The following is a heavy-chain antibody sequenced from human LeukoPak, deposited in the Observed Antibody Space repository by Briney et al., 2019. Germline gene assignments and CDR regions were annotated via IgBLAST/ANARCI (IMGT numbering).Heavy chain of an antibody. Sequence: PSEALSLTCSVYGGSFSAYYWSWIRQPPGKGLEWIGEINDSGATNYNPSLKSRFTISVDTSKNQFSLKLSSVTAADTAVYYCARSGKAIQQWLANNYFDYWGQGTLVTVSS. CDR2: INDSGAT. J-gene: IGHJ4*02. D-gene: IGHD6-19*01. CDR3: ARSGKAIQQWLANNYFDY. V-gene: IGHV4-34*01. CDR1: GGSFSAYY.